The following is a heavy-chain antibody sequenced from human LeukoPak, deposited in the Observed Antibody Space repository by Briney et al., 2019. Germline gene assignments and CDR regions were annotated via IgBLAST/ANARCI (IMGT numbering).Heavy chain of an antibody. D-gene: IGHD3-22*01. V-gene: IGHV4-39*07. J-gene: IGHJ3*02. Sequence: PSETLSLTCTVSGGSISSSYSYWGWIRPPPGKGLEWIGNIYYSGSTYYNPSLKSRVTISVDTSKNQFSLKLSSVTAADTAVYYCAKLGYDSSGYYTVSGNNHDAFDIWGQGTMVTVSS. CDR3: AKLGYDSSGYYTVSGNNHDAFDI. CDR2: IYYSGST. CDR1: GGSISSSYSY.